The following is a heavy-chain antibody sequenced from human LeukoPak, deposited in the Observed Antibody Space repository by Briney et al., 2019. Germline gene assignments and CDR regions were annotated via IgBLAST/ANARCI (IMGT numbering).Heavy chain of an antibody. J-gene: IGHJ4*02. Sequence: PGGSLRLSCAASGFTFSSYAMHWVRQAPGKGLEWVAVISYDGSNKYYADSVKGRFTISRDNSKNTLYLQMNSLRAEDTAVYYCARVDYYDSSGYLFDYWGQGTLVTVSS. CDR1: GFTFSSYA. CDR3: ARVDYYDSSGYLFDY. CDR2: ISYDGSNK. D-gene: IGHD3-22*01. V-gene: IGHV3-30-3*01.